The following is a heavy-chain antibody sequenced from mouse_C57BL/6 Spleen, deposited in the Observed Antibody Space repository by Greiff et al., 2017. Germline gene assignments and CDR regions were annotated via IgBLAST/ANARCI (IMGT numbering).Heavy chain of an antibody. D-gene: IGHD1-1*01. J-gene: IGHJ4*01. CDR2: ISSGSSTI. Sequence: EVKLVESGGGLVKPGGSLKLSCAASGFTFSDYGMHWVRQAPEKGLEWVAYISSGSSTIYYADTVKGRFTISRDNAKNTPFLQLTSLMSEDTAMYYCATYYYGSSPHYYAMDYWGQGTSVTVSS. V-gene: IGHV5-17*01. CDR1: GFTFSDYG. CDR3: ATYYYGSSPHYYAMDY.